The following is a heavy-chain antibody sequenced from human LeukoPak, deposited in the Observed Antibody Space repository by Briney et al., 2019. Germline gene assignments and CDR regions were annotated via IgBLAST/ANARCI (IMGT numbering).Heavy chain of an antibody. D-gene: IGHD3-22*01. CDR1: GASISSSYY. J-gene: IGHJ4*02. CDR3: ARSPGHRGYDY. CDR2: IYYSGST. V-gene: IGHV4-59*01. Sequence: SETLSLTCTVSGASISSSYYWRWIRQPPGKGLEWTGYIYYSGSTNYNPSLESRVTMSIDTSNNQFSLKLTSVTATDTAVYYCARSPGHRGYDYWGQGTLVTVSS.